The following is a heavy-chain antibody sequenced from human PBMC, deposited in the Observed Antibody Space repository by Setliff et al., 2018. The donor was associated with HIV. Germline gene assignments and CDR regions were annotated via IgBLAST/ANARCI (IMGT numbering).Heavy chain of an antibody. J-gene: IGHJ4*02. CDR1: GYSISSGYY. CDR3: ARVGGYDCRVDFDY. V-gene: IGHV4-38-2*02. CDR2: IYHSGST. Sequence: SETLSLTCTVSGYSISSGYYWGWIRQPPGKGLEWIGSIYHSGSTYYNPSLKSRVTISVDTSKNQFSLKLSSVTAADTAVYYCARVGGYDCRVDFDYWGQGTLVTVSS. D-gene: IGHD5-12*01.